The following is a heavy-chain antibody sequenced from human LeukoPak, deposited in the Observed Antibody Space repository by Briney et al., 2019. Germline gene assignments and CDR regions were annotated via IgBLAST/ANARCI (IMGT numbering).Heavy chain of an antibody. Sequence: SETLSLTCTVSGGSISGYYWSWIRQPPGKGLEWIGYIYYSGSTNYNPSLKSRVTISVDTSKNQISLKLSSVTAADTAVYYCARLNRLRSTVVTSYYFDYWGQGTLVTVSS. V-gene: IGHV4-59*08. CDR2: IYYSGST. J-gene: IGHJ4*02. CDR1: GGSISGYY. CDR3: ARLNRLRSTVVTSYYFDY. D-gene: IGHD4-23*01.